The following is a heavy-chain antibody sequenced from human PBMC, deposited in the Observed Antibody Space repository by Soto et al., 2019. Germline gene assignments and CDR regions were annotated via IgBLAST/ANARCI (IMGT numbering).Heavy chain of an antibody. D-gene: IGHD3-3*01. CDR3: ARDLYDFWSGPTWGARETIVATSNY. Sequence: EVQLVESGGGLVQPGGSLRLSCAASGFTFSSYWMSWVRQAPGKGLEWVANIKQDGSEKYYVDSVKGRFTISRDNAKNSRYLQMNSLRAEDTAVYYCARDLYDFWSGPTWGARETIVATSNYWGQGTLVTVSS. V-gene: IGHV3-7*05. CDR1: GFTFSSYW. J-gene: IGHJ4*02. CDR2: IKQDGSEK.